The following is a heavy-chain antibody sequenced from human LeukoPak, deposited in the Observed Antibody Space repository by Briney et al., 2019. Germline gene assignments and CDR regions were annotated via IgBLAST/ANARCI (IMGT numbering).Heavy chain of an antibody. J-gene: IGHJ4*02. V-gene: IGHV4-59*01. D-gene: IGHD3-10*01. CDR3: ARARYGDFDY. Sequence: SETLSLTCTVSGGSISTYYWSWIRQPPGKGLEWIAYIYYSGSTNYNPSLKSRVTISVDTSENQFSLKLSSVTAADTAVYYCARARYGDFDYWGQGTLVTVPS. CDR1: GGSISTYY. CDR2: IYYSGST.